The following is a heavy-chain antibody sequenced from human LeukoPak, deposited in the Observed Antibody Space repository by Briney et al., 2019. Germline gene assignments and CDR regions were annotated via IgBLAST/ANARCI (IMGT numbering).Heavy chain of an antibody. V-gene: IGHV3-23*01. CDR2: IDASGVNT. J-gene: IGHJ5*02. CDR3: AKGSGSGWYGWFDP. D-gene: IGHD6-19*01. CDR1: RFTFSGYA. Sequence: GGSLRLSCAASRFTFSGYAMYWVRQAPGKGLEWVSCIDASGVNTYYADSVKGRFTISRDNSRNTLYLQMNSLRAEDTAVYYCAKGSGSGWYGWFDPWGQGTLVTVPS.